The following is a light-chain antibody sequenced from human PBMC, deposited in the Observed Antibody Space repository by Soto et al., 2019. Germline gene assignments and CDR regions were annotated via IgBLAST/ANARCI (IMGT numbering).Light chain of an antibody. CDR3: SSHAGTNGAFV. CDR1: SSDVGGYDY. J-gene: IGLJ1*01. Sequence: QSALTQPPSASGSPGQSVTISCTGTSSDVGGYDYVSWYQQHPGKAPKLMIYEVSKRPSGVPDRFSGSKSGNTASLAVSGLQAEDEADYYCSSHAGTNGAFVFGTGTKDTVL. CDR2: EVS. V-gene: IGLV2-8*01.